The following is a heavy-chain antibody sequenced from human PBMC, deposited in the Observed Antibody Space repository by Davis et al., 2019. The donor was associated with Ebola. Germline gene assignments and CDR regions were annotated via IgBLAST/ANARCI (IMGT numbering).Heavy chain of an antibody. Sequence: GESLKISCAASGFNFRSYGMHWVRQASGKGLEWVGRIRSKANSYATAYAASVKGRFTISRDDSKNTAYLQMNSLKTEDTAVYYCTSSSPDYWGQGTLVTVSS. CDR2: IRSKANSYAT. V-gene: IGHV3-73*01. D-gene: IGHD6-6*01. J-gene: IGHJ4*02. CDR3: TSSSPDY. CDR1: GFNFRSYG.